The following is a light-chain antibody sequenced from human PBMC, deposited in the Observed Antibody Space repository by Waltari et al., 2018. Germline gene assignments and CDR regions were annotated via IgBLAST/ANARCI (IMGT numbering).Light chain of an antibody. J-gene: IGKJ1*01. Sequence: DIVMTQSLDSLSVSLGERAPINCKSSQNVLYSSNNRNYLAWYQQRPGQPPKLLIYWASTRESGVPDRFSGSGSGTDFTLTISSLQAEDVAVYYCQQYYSSPWAFGQGTKVEI. CDR2: WAS. CDR3: QQYYSSPWA. CDR1: QNVLYSSNNRNY. V-gene: IGKV4-1*01.